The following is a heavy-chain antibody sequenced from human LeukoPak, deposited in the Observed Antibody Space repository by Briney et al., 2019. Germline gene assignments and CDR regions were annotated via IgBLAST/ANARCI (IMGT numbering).Heavy chain of an antibody. CDR3: ARGRRSSGYYYYMDV. V-gene: IGHV4-38-2*02. D-gene: IGHD6-6*01. J-gene: IGHJ6*03. CDR2: IYHSGST. Sequence: PSETLSLTCTVSGYSISSGYYWGWIRQPPGKGLEWIGSIYHSGSTYYNPSLKSRVTISVDTSKNQFSLKLSSVTAADAAVYYCARGRRSSGYYYYMDVWGKGTTVTVSS. CDR1: GYSISSGYY.